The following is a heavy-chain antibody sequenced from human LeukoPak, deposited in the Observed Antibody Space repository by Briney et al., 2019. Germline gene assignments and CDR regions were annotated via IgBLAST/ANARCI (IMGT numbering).Heavy chain of an antibody. CDR3: ARDADSSGWYAIDY. J-gene: IGHJ4*02. Sequence: PSETLSLTCAVYGGSFSGYYWSWIRQPPGKGLEWIGEINHSGSTNYNPSLKSRVTISVDTSKNQFSLKLSSVTAADTAVYYCARDADSSGWYAIDYWGQGTLVTVSS. CDR2: INHSGST. D-gene: IGHD6-19*01. V-gene: IGHV4-34*01. CDR1: GGSFSGYY.